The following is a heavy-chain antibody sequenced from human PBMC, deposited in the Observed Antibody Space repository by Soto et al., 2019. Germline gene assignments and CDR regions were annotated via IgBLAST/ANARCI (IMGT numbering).Heavy chain of an antibody. V-gene: IGHV1-3*01. CDR2: INAGYGNT. J-gene: IGHJ4*02. Sequence: ASVKVSCKASGYTFSSYAMHWVRQAPGQRREWMGWINAGYGNTKSSQKSQDRVTISRDTYASTAYMELTSLRSEDTAVYYCARDTGDGTFDYWGQGTLVTVSS. CDR3: ARDTGDGTFDY. D-gene: IGHD7-27*01. CDR1: GYTFSSYA.